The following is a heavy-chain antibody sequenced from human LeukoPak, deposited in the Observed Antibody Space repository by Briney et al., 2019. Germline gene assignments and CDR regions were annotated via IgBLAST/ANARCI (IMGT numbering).Heavy chain of an antibody. CDR1: GFTFSSYA. CDR2: GSGSGGST. Sequence: GGSLRLSCAASGFTFSSYAMSWVRQAPGKGLEWVSAGSGSGGSTYYADSVKGRFTIARDNSKNTLYLQMHSLRAQDTAVYYCAKVAGYSRYAGPYYYYGMDVWGQGTTVTVSS. J-gene: IGHJ6*02. D-gene: IGHD5-12*01. V-gene: IGHV3-23*01. CDR3: AKVAGYSRYAGPYYYYGMDV.